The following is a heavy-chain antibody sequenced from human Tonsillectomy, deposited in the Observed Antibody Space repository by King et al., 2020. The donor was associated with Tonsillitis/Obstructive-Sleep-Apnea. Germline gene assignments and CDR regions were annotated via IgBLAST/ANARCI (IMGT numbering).Heavy chain of an antibody. J-gene: IGHJ1*01. Sequence: VQLVESGGGVVRPGGSLRLSCAASGFTFDDYGMSWVRQAPGKGLEWVFGINWNGGRNGYSDSVKGRFTIPRDNAKNSLYLQMNSLRAEDTALYYCARAVVVVAATPRYFQHWGQGTLVTVSS. D-gene: IGHD2-15*01. CDR3: ARAVVVVAATPRYFQH. CDR2: INWNGGRN. CDR1: GFTFDDYG. V-gene: IGHV3-20*04.